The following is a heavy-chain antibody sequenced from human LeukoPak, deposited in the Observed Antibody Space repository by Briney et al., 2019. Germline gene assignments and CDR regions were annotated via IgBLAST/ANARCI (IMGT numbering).Heavy chain of an antibody. V-gene: IGHV4-39*01. D-gene: IGHD6-13*01. J-gene: IGHJ4*02. CDR2: IYDSGST. CDR1: GGSIRSSYYY. CDR3: ARVWQQLVDY. Sequence: SETLSLTCTVSGGSIRSSYYYWGWIRQPPGKGLEWIGSIYDSGSTHYNPSLKSRVTISVDTSKNQFSLKLNSVTAADTAVYYCARVWQQLVDYWGQGTLVTVSS.